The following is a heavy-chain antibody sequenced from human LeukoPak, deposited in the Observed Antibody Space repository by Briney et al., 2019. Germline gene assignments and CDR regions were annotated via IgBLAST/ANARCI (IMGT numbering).Heavy chain of an antibody. J-gene: IGHJ4*02. CDR3: VRDQGAAGDY. D-gene: IGHD6-13*01. CDR1: GFTFSKYW. CDR2: IDQDGSEN. V-gene: IGHV3-7*01. Sequence: GGSLRLSCAASGFTFSKYWMTWVRQAPGKGLEWVANIDQDGSENFYVDSVKGRFTISRDNAKNPLYLQMNSLRLDDTALYYCVRDQGAAGDYWGQGTLVTVSS.